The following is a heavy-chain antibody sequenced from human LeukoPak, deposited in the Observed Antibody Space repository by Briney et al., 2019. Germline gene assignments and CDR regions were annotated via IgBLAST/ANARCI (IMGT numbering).Heavy chain of an antibody. J-gene: IGHJ6*02. Sequence: GKSLKLSCAASGFIFSNFAMHWVRQAPGKGLEWVALIWYDGTKDSYTESVKGRCTISRDNSKKMVYLQMDSLRVEDSAVYYCATDWGRGYDKGHRDYYYGLDVWGQGTTVTVSS. V-gene: IGHV3-33*03. D-gene: IGHD5-12*01. CDR3: ATDWGRGYDKGHRDYYYGLDV. CDR1: GFIFSNFA. CDR2: IWYDGTKD.